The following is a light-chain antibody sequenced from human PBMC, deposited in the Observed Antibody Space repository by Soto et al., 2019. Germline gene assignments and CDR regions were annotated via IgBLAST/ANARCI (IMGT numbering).Light chain of an antibody. J-gene: IGKJ2*01. CDR1: QSVSSN. CDR2: GAS. CDR3: QQYNNWPPVYT. Sequence: EIVMTQSPATLSVSPGERATLSCRASQSVSSNLAWYQLRPGQAPRLLIYGASTRATAIPARFSGSGSGTEFTLTISSLQSEDFAVYYCQQYNNWPPVYTFGQGTKLEI. V-gene: IGKV3-15*01.